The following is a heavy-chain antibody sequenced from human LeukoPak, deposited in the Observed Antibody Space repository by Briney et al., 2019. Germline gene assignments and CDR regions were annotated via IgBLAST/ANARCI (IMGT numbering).Heavy chain of an antibody. D-gene: IGHD1-26*01. CDR1: GFTLSNFW. Sequence: GWSLRLSCAVSGFTLSNFWMAWVRQAPGKGLEWVAVIWYDGSNKYYADSVKGRFTISRDNSKNTLYLQMNSLRAEDTAVYYCAREYSGSYGDYFQHWGQGTLVTVSS. CDR3: AREYSGSYGDYFQH. J-gene: IGHJ1*01. CDR2: IWYDGSNK. V-gene: IGHV3-33*08.